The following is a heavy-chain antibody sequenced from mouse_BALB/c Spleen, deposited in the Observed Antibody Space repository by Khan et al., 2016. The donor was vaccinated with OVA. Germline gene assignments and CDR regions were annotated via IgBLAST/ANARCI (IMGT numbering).Heavy chain of an antibody. V-gene: IGHV5-6*01. CDR1: GFTFSSYS. Sequence: EVQLVESGGDLVKPGGSLKLSCAASGFTFSSYSMSWVRQTPDKRLEWVASISSGGDYTYYPDSVKGRFTISRDNAKHTPYLQMSDRKSEDTAMYYSTDHFTESFAFGSPGNLVTNSA. CDR2: ISSGGDYT. CDR3: TDHFTESFAF. J-gene: IGHJ3*01.